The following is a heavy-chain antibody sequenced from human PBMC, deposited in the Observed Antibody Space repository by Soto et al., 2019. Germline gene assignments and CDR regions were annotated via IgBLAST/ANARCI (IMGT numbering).Heavy chain of an antibody. CDR1: GYSFSTYW. J-gene: IGHJ3*02. CDR3: ARGIRTEDFEM. CDR2: IYPVDSDT. Sequence: EVQLVQSGAEVKKPGESLQISCKGSGYSFSTYWIGWVRQMPGKGLEWMGIIYPVDSDTRYSPSFQGKVTISADKSVNTAYLQWSSLKASDNAMYYCARGIRTEDFEMWGQGTMVIVSS. V-gene: IGHV5-51*03. D-gene: IGHD5-18*01.